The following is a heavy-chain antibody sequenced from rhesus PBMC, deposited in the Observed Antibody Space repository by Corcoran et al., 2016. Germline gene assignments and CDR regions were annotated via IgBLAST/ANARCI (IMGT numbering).Heavy chain of an antibody. Sequence: QVQLQESGPGLLNPSETLSLTCAVSGGSISGGYGCGCIRQPPGKGVEWIGSIYSSSGNTHYNPPLKIRVTISTATSKNQCSLKLSSVTAAETSVYYCARELQYLDWFKIDYWGQGVLVTVSS. V-gene: IGHV4S7*01. CDR1: GGSISGGYG. CDR3: ARELQYLDWFKIDY. CDR2: IYSSSGNT. J-gene: IGHJ4*01. D-gene: IGHD3-3*01.